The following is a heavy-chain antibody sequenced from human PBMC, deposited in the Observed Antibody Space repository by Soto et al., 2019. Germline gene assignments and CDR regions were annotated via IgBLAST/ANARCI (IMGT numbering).Heavy chain of an antibody. J-gene: IGHJ3*02. Sequence: GGSLRLSCAASGFTFRNYWMGWFRQTPEKGLEWVANIKPDGSEKYYVDSVKGRFAISRDNAKNSLYLQMNSLRAEDTAVYYCARGDYFDTSGHFSDAFDIWGQGTMVTVSS. CDR2: IKPDGSEK. CDR1: GFTFRNYW. V-gene: IGHV3-7*04. D-gene: IGHD3-22*01. CDR3: ARGDYFDTSGHFSDAFDI.